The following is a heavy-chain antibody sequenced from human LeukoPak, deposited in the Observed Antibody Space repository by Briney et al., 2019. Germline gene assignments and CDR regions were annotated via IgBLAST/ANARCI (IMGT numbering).Heavy chain of an antibody. CDR1: GFALSGYW. J-gene: IGHJ5*02. V-gene: IGHV3-7*01. Sequence: PGGSLRLSCGAAGFALSGYWMNWVRQAPGKGLEWVANIKQEGIEKNYAHSVKGRFTISRDNVKNSVFLEMNSLRVEDTAVYYCAGGGGRLVVSWGQGTLVTVSS. CDR2: IKQEGIEK. CDR3: AGGGGRLVVS. D-gene: IGHD2-8*02.